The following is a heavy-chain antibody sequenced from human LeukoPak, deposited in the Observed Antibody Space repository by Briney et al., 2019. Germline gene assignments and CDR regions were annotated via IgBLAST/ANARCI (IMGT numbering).Heavy chain of an antibody. CDR3: ARGYCSSTSCYKGYYYYMDV. Sequence: PSETLSLTCTVSGGSISSYYWSWIRQPAGKGLEWIGRIYTSGSTNYNPSLKSRVTMSVDTSKNQFSLKLSSVTAADTAVYYCARGYCSSTSCYKGYYYYMDVWGKGTTVTVSS. D-gene: IGHD2-2*02. CDR1: GGSISSYY. V-gene: IGHV4-4*07. J-gene: IGHJ6*03. CDR2: IYTSGST.